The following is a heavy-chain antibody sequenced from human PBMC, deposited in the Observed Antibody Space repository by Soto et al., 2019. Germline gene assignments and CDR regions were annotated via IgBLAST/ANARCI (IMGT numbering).Heavy chain of an antibody. V-gene: IGHV3-15*01. CDR1: GFTFSNAW. J-gene: IGHJ6*02. CDR2: IKSKTDGGTT. Sequence: EVQLVESGGGLVKPGGSLRLSCAASGFTFSNAWMSWVRQAPGKGLEWVGRIKSKTDGGTTDYAAPVKGRFTISRDDSKNTLYLQMNSLKSEDTAVYYCTTLDLLWFGELLEARAETVDYYYYGMDVWGQGTTVTVSS. CDR3: TTLDLLWFGELLEARAETVDYYYYGMDV. D-gene: IGHD3-10*01.